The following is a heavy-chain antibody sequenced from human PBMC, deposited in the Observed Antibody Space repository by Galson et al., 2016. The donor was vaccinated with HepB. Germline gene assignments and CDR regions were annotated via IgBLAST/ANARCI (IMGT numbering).Heavy chain of an antibody. CDR1: GFTFSSYS. V-gene: IGHV3-21*01. J-gene: IGHJ6*02. D-gene: IGHD4-11*01. CDR2: TGTGTGYI. CDR3: VKSSEGLLRYSGMDV. Sequence: LRLSCAASGFTFSSYSMSWVRQAPGKGLEWVSSTGTGTGYIYYAVSLKGRFTISRDDAKNSLFLQMNSLRAEDTAVYFCVKSSEGLLRYSGMDVWGQGTTVAVSS.